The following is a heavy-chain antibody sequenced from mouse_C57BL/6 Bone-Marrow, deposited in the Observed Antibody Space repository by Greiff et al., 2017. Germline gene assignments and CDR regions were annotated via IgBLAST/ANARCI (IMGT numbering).Heavy chain of an antibody. V-gene: IGHV1-50*01. J-gene: IGHJ4*01. D-gene: IGHD2-4*01. CDR1: GYTFTSYW. CDR3: AILLYDYAYAMDY. Sequence: QVQLQQPGAELVKPGASVKLSCKASGYTFTSYWMQWVKQRPGQGLEWIGEIDPSDSYTNYNQKFKGKATLTVDTSSSTAYMQLSSLTSEDSAVYYCAILLYDYAYAMDYWGQGTSVTVSS. CDR2: IDPSDSYT.